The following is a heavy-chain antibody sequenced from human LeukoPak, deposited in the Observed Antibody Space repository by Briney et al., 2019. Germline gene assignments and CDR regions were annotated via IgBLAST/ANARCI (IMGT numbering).Heavy chain of an antibody. D-gene: IGHD1-26*01. Sequence: GASVKVSCTASGGTFSSYAISWVRQAPGQGLEWMGGIIPIFGTANYAQKFQGRVTITADESTSTAYMELSSLRSEDTAVYYCLIVGATTGDYWGQGTLVTVSS. CDR2: IIPIFGTA. V-gene: IGHV1-69*13. CDR1: GGTFSSYA. CDR3: LIVGATTGDY. J-gene: IGHJ4*02.